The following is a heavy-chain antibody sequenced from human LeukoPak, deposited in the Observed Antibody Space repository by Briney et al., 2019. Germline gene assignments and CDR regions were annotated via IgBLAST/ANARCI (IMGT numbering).Heavy chain of an antibody. CDR2: ISGSGDNT. CDR3: ARDGAVPVY. D-gene: IGHD3-10*01. CDR1: GFTFSSYA. Sequence: GVSLRLSCAASGFTFSSYAMSWVRQAPGKGLEWVSGISGSGDNTYYADSVKGRFTISRDNSKNTLYVQVNSLGTEDTAVYYCARDGAVPVYWGQGTLVTVSS. J-gene: IGHJ4*02. V-gene: IGHV3-23*01.